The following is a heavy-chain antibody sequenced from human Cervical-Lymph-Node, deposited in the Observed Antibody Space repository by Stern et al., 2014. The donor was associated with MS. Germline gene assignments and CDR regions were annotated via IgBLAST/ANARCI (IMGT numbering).Heavy chain of an antibody. J-gene: IGHJ4*02. D-gene: IGHD3-22*01. CDR3: ARSRGWDYDSSGYFDY. CDR1: GGTFRSYA. V-gene: IGHV1-69*01. CDR2: IIPIFGTA. Sequence: VQLEESGAEVKKPGSSVKVSCKASGGTFRSYAISWVRQAPGQGLEWMGGIIPIFGTANYAQKFQGRVTITADESTSTAYMELSSLRSEDTAVYYCARSRGWDYDSSGYFDYWGQGTLVTVSS.